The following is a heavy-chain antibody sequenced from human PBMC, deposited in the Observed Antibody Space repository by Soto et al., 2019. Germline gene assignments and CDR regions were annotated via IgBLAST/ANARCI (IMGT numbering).Heavy chain of an antibody. CDR3: TQELGIPTPFDY. D-gene: IGHD7-27*01. V-gene: IGHV3-15*01. J-gene: IGHJ4*02. Sequence: GGSLRLSCAASGFTFSNAWMSWVRQAPGKGLEWVGRIKSKTDGGTTDYAAPVKGRFTISRDDSKNTLYLQMNSLKTEDTAVYYCTQELGIPTPFDYWGQGTLVTVSS. CDR1: GFTFSNAW. CDR2: IKSKTDGGTT.